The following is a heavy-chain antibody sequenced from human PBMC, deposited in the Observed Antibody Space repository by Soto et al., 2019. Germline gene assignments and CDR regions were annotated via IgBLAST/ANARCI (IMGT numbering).Heavy chain of an antibody. CDR3: ARESGGATATLDYYYFYMDV. CDR1: GDTFNDYY. D-gene: IGHD5-12*01. Sequence: QVQLVQSGAEVKKPGASVTVSCRSSGDTFNDYYIHWVRQAPGQGLGWMGWINPNGGVTKYAQKFQGWVTMTRDTSTRTVYMQLSRLRSDDTAVYYCARESGGATATLDYYYFYMDVWGTGTTVTVSS. V-gene: IGHV1-2*04. CDR2: INPNGGVT. J-gene: IGHJ6*03.